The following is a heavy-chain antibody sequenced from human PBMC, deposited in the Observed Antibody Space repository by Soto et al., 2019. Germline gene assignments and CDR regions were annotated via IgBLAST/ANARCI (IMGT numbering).Heavy chain of an antibody. V-gene: IGHV4-59*01. CDR3: ARTLFGWGMWFDP. Sequence: QVQLQESGPGLVKPSETLSLTCTVSGGSISSYYWSWIRQPPGKGLEWIGYIYYSGSTNYNPSLMSRVTISVDTSKSQFSLKLSSVTAADMAVYYCARTLFGWGMWFDPWGQGTLVTVSS. CDR2: IYYSGST. CDR1: GGSISSYY. J-gene: IGHJ5*02. D-gene: IGHD3-10*02.